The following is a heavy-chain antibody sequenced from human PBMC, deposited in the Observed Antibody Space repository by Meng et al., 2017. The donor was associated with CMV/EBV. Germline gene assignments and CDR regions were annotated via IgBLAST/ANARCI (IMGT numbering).Heavy chain of an antibody. CDR2: IRNKANNYAT. CDR1: GFTFSDST. J-gene: IGHJ4*02. D-gene: IGHD2-2*01. Sequence: GGSLRLSCAASGFTFSDSTMHWVRQASGKGLEWVGHIRNKANNYATAYAASVKGRFTISRDDSSSTTYLQLSSVKADDTAVYYCVASSCSSTNCYAADFWGQGTLVTVSS. CDR3: VASSCSSTNCYAADF. V-gene: IGHV3-73*01.